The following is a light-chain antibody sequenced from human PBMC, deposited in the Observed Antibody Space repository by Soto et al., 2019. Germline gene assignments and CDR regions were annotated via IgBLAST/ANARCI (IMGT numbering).Light chain of an antibody. CDR1: SSDIGGYNT. CDR2: DVS. Sequence: QSALTQPASVSGSPGQSITISCTGTSSDIGGYNTVSWYQQHPGKAPKLMIYDVSNRPSGVSIRFSGSKSGNTASLTISGLQAEDEADYYCSSFTSSSTDVFGTGTKLTVL. J-gene: IGLJ1*01. V-gene: IGLV2-14*03. CDR3: SSFTSSSTDV.